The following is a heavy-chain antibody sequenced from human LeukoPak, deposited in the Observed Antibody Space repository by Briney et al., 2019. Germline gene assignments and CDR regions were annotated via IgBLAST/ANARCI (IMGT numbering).Heavy chain of an antibody. Sequence: ASVEVSCKASGYTFTSYWIGWVRPMPGKGLEWMGIIYPGDSDTRYSPSFQGQVTISADKSISTAYLQWSSLKASDTAMYYCARRAPPGDYWGQGTLVTVSS. CDR1: GYTFTSYW. CDR2: IYPGDSDT. J-gene: IGHJ4*02. V-gene: IGHV5-51*01. CDR3: ARRAPPGDY.